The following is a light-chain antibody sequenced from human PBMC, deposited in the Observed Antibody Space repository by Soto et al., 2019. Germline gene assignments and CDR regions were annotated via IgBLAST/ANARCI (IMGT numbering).Light chain of an antibody. CDR3: HHYDEWPLT. Sequence: EKMMTQSPATLSVSPEERATLSCRVSRNVRTRLGCYQQKPGEAGRLLIFDAFTRATGVPARFSAIASGTDFTPPTPTLQSDDSALYYCHHYDEWPLTFGGGTKVDIK. V-gene: IGKV3-15*01. CDR2: DAF. J-gene: IGKJ4*01. CDR1: RNVRTR.